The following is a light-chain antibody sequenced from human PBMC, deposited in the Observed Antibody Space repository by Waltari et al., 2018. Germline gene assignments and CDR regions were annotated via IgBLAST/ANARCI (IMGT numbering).Light chain of an antibody. Sequence: ASQSVGTTWRALYKPSPGQSPTLLSYGTSRRATGNSDRFSGSGSVTDFTLTISRLGPEDFAIYYCQQYGGSLPGTFGQGTKVEIK. CDR2: GTS. V-gene: IGKV3-20*01. CDR1: QSVGTTW. CDR3: QQYGGSLPGT. J-gene: IGKJ1*01.